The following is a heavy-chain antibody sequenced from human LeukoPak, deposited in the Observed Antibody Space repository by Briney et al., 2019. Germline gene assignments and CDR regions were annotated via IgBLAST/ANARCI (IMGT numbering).Heavy chain of an antibody. J-gene: IGHJ4*02. Sequence: SETLSLTCAVSGGSISSGGYSWSWIRQPPGKGLEWIGYIYYSGSTYYNPSLKSRVTISVDTSKNQFSLKLSSVTAADTAVYYCARAIWYSGYDYSDYWGQGTLVIVSS. CDR3: ARAIWYSGYDYSDY. CDR2: IYYSGST. V-gene: IGHV4-30-4*07. D-gene: IGHD5-12*01. CDR1: GGSISSGGYS.